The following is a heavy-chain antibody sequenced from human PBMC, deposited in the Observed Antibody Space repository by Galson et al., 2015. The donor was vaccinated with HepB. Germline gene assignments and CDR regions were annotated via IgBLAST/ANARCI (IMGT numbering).Heavy chain of an antibody. CDR1: GFTFSSYA. CDR2: ISSNGGST. D-gene: IGHD6-19*01. CDR3: VKGGRGKWLVKDQYFDY. V-gene: IGHV3-64D*06. J-gene: IGHJ4*02. Sequence: SLRLSCAASGFTFSSYAMHWVRQAPGKGLEYVSAISSNGGSTYYADSVKGRFTISRDNSKNTLYLQMSSLRAEDTAVYYCVKGGRGKWLVKDQYFDYWGQGTLVTVSS.